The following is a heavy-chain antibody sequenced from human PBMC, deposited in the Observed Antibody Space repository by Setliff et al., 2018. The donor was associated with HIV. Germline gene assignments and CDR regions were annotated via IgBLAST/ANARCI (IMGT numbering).Heavy chain of an antibody. Sequence: SVKVSCKASGGVFNTYGMNWVRQAPGQGLEWMGGIIPIARAPNYAQKFQDRVTITADESTTTVYMEVRSLKSEDTALYYCARGPLYGYDRGYFDYWGQGTLVTVSS. D-gene: IGHD5-12*01. V-gene: IGHV1-69*13. J-gene: IGHJ4*02. CDR2: IIPIARAP. CDR3: ARGPLYGYDRGYFDY. CDR1: GGVFNTYG.